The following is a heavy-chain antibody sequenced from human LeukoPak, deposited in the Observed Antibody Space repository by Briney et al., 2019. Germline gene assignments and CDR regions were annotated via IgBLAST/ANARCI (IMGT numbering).Heavy chain of an antibody. CDR2: INPSGGST. J-gene: IGHJ4*02. Sequence: ASVKVSCKASGYTFTSYYMHWVRQAPGQGLEWMGIINPSGGSTSYAQKFQGRVTMTRDTSTSTVYMELSSLRPEDTAVYYCASTYYDFWSGYYKGYFDYWGQGTLVTVSS. CDR1: GYTFTSYY. CDR3: ASTYYDFWSGYYKGYFDY. V-gene: IGHV1-46*03. D-gene: IGHD3-3*01.